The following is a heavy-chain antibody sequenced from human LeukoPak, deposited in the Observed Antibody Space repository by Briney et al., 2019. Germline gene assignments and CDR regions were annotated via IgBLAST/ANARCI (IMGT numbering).Heavy chain of an antibody. J-gene: IGHJ4*02. CDR2: IHSNGDS. V-gene: IGHV4-59*12. CDR3: GRWGYFDSGNYFVVDY. CDR1: GDSIRSYY. D-gene: IGHD3-22*01. Sequence: SETLSLTCIVSGDSIRSYYWNWIRQAPGKALEWIGHIHSNGDSAYNFSLKSRVTISMDTSKNQFSLKLSSVTAADTAVYYCGRWGYFDSGNYFVVDYWGQGTVVTVSS.